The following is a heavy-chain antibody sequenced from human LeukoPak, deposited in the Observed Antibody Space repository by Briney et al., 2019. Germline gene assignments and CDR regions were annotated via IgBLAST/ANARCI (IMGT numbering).Heavy chain of an antibody. V-gene: IGHV3-7*01. CDR1: DFTFSTYW. CDR3: ARDASAYY. D-gene: IGHD3-3*01. J-gene: IGHJ4*02. Sequence: GGSLRLSCAASDFTFSTYWMSWVRQAPGKGLEWVATIKPDGSEKYYVDSVKGRFTISRDNAKRSLYLQMDSLRAEDTAVYYCARDASAYYWGQGTLVTVSS. CDR2: IKPDGSEK.